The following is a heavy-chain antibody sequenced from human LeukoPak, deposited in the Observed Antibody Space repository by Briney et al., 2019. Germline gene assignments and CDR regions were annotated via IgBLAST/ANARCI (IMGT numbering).Heavy chain of an antibody. CDR3: ARDWSDYGDYGGAFDI. J-gene: IGHJ3*02. Sequence: GGSLRLSCAASGFTFSSYGMHWVRQAPGKGLEWVAFIRYDGSNKYYADSVKGRFTISRDNAKNSLYLQMNSLRAEDTALYYCARDWSDYGDYGGAFDIWGQGTMVTVSS. D-gene: IGHD4-17*01. CDR2: IRYDGSNK. V-gene: IGHV3-30*02. CDR1: GFTFSSYG.